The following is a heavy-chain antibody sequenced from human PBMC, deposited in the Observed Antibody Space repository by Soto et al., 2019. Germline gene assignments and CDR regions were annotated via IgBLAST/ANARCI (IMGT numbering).Heavy chain of an antibody. CDR1: GFSVSDHF. Sequence: HPGGSLRLSCAASGFSVSDHFMTWVRQAPGKGLEWVSIIYASGKTYNADSVKDRFSVSRDIDKNTLHLQMNNLRAEDTAFYFCARDRCSSRSCSKHERGLDSWGQGILVTVSS. CDR3: ARDRCSSRSCSKHERGLDS. CDR2: IYASGKT. V-gene: IGHV3-66*01. D-gene: IGHD2-2*01. J-gene: IGHJ4*02.